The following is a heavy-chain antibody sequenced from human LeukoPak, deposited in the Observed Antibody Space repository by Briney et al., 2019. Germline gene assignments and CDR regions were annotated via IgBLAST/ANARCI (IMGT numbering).Heavy chain of an antibody. Sequence: ASVKVSCKASGYTFTSYGISWVRQAPGQGLEWMGWISAYNGNTNYAQKLQGRVTMTTDTSTSTAYMELRSLRSDDTAVYYCASWGYCSGGSCNWAEYWGQGTLVTVSS. V-gene: IGHV1-18*01. CDR2: ISAYNGNT. CDR1: GYTFTSYG. J-gene: IGHJ4*02. D-gene: IGHD2-15*01. CDR3: ASWGYCSGGSCNWAEY.